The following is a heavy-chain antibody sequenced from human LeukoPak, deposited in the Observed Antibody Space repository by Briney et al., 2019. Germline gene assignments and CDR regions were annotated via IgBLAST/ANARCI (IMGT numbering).Heavy chain of an antibody. CDR3: AKARHCGGDCYSLMDY. Sequence: PGRSLRLSCAASGFTFSTYGMHWVRQAPGKGLEWVAVISYDGSTKYYADSVKGRFTISRDNSKNTLFLQMNCLRADDTAVYYCAKARHCGGDCYSLMDYWGQGILVTVSS. CDR2: ISYDGSTK. D-gene: IGHD2-21*02. V-gene: IGHV3-30*18. J-gene: IGHJ4*02. CDR1: GFTFSTYG.